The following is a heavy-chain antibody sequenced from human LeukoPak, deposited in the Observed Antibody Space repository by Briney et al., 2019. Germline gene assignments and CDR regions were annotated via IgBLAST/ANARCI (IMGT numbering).Heavy chain of an antibody. V-gene: IGHV3-30-3*01. J-gene: IGHJ3*02. CDR1: GFTFSSYA. D-gene: IGHD4-17*01. Sequence: GGSLRLSCAASGFTFSSYAMHWVRQAPGKGLEWVAVISYDGSNKYYADSVKGRFTISRDNAKNTLYLQMNSLRAEDTAVYYCARWSYGASDAFDIWGQGTMVTVSS. CDR2: ISYDGSNK. CDR3: ARWSYGASDAFDI.